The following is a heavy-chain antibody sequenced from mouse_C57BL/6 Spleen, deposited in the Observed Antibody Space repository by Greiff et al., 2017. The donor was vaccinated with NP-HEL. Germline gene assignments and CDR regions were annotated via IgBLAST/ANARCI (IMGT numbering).Heavy chain of an antibody. CDR1: GYTFTDYE. Sequence: VQLQQSGAELVRPGASVTLSCKASGYTFTDYEMHWVKQTPVHGLEWIGAIDPETGGTAYNQKFKGKAILTADKSSSTAYMELRSLTSEDSAVYYCTVLDYYGSSIFDYWGKGTTLTVSS. D-gene: IGHD1-1*01. J-gene: IGHJ2*01. V-gene: IGHV1-15*01. CDR3: TVLDYYGSSIFDY. CDR2: IDPETGGT.